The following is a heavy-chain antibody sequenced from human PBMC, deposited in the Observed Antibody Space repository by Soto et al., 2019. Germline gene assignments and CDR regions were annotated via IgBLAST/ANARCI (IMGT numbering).Heavy chain of an antibody. J-gene: IGHJ4*02. Sequence: QLQLQESGSGLVKPSQTLSLTCAVSGGSISSGGYSWSWIRQPPGKGLEWIGYIYHSGSTYYNPSLKSRVTISVDRSKNQFSLKLSSVTAADTAVYSCARDWVGGGRGFDYWGQGTLVTVSS. V-gene: IGHV4-30-2*01. D-gene: IGHD2-15*01. CDR2: IYHSGST. CDR1: GGSISSGGYS. CDR3: ARDWVGGGRGFDY.